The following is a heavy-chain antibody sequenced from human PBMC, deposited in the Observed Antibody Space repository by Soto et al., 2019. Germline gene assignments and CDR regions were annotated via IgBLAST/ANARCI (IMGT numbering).Heavy chain of an antibody. Sequence: QLHMVQSGAVVKKPGASVTVSCSASGYPVTAYYMHWVRQAPGRGLGWMGGINPATGAAKYTQKFQGRVTMARETSTSTVFMELGGLTSEDTAVFYCARGGGVGVAGSAAFDMWGQGTLVTVSS. D-gene: IGHD3-3*01. J-gene: IGHJ3*02. V-gene: IGHV1-2*02. CDR2: INPATGAA. CDR1: GYPVTAYY. CDR3: ARGGGVGVAGSAAFDM.